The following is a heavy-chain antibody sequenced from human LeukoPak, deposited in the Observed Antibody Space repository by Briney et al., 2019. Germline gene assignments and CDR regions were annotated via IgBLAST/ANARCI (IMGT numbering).Heavy chain of an antibody. CDR2: ILNIGST. V-gene: IGHV4-59*08. Sequence: PSETLSLTCTVSGGSISSYYWSWIRQPPGKGLKWIGYILNIGSTNYNPSLKSRVTISLDTSKNQFSLKLSSVTAADTAVYYCARHVTVASRGFDYWGQGTLVTVSS. J-gene: IGHJ4*02. D-gene: IGHD5-12*01. CDR1: GGSISSYY. CDR3: ARHVTVASRGFDY.